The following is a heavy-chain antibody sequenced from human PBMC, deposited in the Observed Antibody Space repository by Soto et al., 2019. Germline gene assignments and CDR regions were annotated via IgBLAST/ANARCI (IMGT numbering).Heavy chain of an antibody. Sequence: PGGSLRLSCAASGFTFSTYTMSWVRQAPGEGLEWVSGIIQSGETFYADSVKGRFTISRDNSNNMLYLQIHSLRADDTAVYYCARMAVSGGSCVGDYWGQGTLVTVSS. J-gene: IGHJ4*02. CDR2: IIQSGET. V-gene: IGHV3-23*01. CDR1: GFTFSTYT. D-gene: IGHD2-15*01. CDR3: ARMAVSGGSCVGDY.